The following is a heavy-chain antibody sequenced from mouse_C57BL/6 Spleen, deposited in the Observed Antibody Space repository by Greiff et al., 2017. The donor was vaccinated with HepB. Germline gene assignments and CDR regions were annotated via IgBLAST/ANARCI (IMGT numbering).Heavy chain of an antibody. CDR2: IYPGDGDT. Sequence: VQLQQSGAELVKPGASVKISCKASGYAFSSYWMNWVKQRPGKGLEWIGQIYPGDGDTNYNGKFKGKATLTADKSSSTAYMQLSSLTSEDSAVYFCARKKAYYSNSFDYWGQGTTLTVSS. CDR3: ARKKAYYSNSFDY. J-gene: IGHJ2*01. D-gene: IGHD2-5*01. CDR1: GYAFSSYW. V-gene: IGHV1-80*01.